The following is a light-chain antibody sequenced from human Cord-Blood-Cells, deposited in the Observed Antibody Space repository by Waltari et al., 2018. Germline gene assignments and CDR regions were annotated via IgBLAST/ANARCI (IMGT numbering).Light chain of an antibody. CDR2: DVS. CDR3: SSYTSSNTFV. Sequence: QSALTQPASVSGSPGQSNTISCTGTSSDVGGYNYVSWYQQHPGKAPKLMIYDVSKRPSGVSNRFSGSKSGNTASLTISGLQAEDEADYYYSSYTSSNTFVFGGGTKLTVL. V-gene: IGLV2-14*01. CDR1: SSDVGGYNY. J-gene: IGLJ3*02.